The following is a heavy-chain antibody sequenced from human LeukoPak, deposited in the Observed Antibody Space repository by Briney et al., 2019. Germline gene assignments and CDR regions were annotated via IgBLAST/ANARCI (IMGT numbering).Heavy chain of an antibody. J-gene: IGHJ4*02. Sequence: PGGSLRLSCAASGFTFKEYGMSWVRQAPGKGLEWVSTINDNGANTHYADSVKGRFTISRDSSKNTLFLQMNSLRADDTARYYCTKGDGGWYPIDSWGQGTLISVSS. V-gene: IGHV3-23*01. CDR1: GFTFKEYG. CDR2: INDNGANT. D-gene: IGHD6-19*01. CDR3: TKGDGGWYPIDS.